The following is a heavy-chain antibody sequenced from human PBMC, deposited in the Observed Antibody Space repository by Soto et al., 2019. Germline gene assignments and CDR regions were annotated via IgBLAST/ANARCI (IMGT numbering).Heavy chain of an antibody. V-gene: IGHV4-39*02. CDR3: EREILWWARAFDP. J-gene: IGHJ5*02. D-gene: IGHD2-21*01. CDR1: GSSISSSGYY. CDR2: MYYNVGT. Sequence: PSETLSLTCIVSGSSISSSGYYWGWIRQPPGKGLEWIASMYYNVGTYYNPSLKSRVTISVDTSANQFSLKLSSVTAADTAVYYCEREILWWARAFDPWGQGTLVTVSS.